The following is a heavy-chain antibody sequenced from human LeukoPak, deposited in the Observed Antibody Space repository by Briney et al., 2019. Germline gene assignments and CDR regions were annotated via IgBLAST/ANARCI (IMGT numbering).Heavy chain of an antibody. CDR3: ATYSRVPGTYHIEY. V-gene: IGHV4-59*03. CDR1: GVSISTYY. CDR2: VYYSGST. J-gene: IGHJ4*02. Sequence: PSETLSLTCTVSGVSISTYYWTWIRQSPGKGLEWIGYVYYSGSTNYNPSFKSRVTMSIDTSKNQFSLKVNSVTAADTAVYYCATYSRVPGTYHIEYWGQGTLVTVSS. D-gene: IGHD6-19*01.